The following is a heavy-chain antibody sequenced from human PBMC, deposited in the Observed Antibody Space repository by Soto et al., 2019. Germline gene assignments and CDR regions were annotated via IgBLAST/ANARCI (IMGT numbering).Heavy chain of an antibody. Sequence: GGSLKISCAASGFTFDDYGMSWVRQAPGKGLEWVSGINWNGGSTGYADSAKGRFTISRDNAKTSLYLQMNSLRAEDTALYHCARESSESTCSSTSCQYYYSMDVWGQGTTVTVSS. D-gene: IGHD2-2*01. CDR2: INWNGGST. V-gene: IGHV3-20*01. CDR1: GFTFDDYG. CDR3: ARESSESTCSSTSCQYYYSMDV. J-gene: IGHJ6*03.